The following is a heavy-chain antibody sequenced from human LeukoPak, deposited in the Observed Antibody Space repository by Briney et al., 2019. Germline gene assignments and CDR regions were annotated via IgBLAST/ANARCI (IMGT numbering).Heavy chain of an antibody. CDR2: IYYSGST. J-gene: IGHJ3*02. D-gene: IGHD1-26*01. CDR1: GGSISSYY. CDR3: ARDMGEWDAFDI. Sequence: PSATLSLTCTVSGGSISSYYWSWIRQPPGKGLKWIGYIYYSGSTNYNPSLKSRVTISVDTSKNQFSLKLSSVTAADTAVYYCARDMGEWDAFDIWGQGTMVTVSS. V-gene: IGHV4-59*01.